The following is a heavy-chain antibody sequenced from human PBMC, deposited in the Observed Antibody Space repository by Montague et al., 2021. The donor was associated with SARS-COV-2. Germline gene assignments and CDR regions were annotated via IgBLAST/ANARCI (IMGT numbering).Heavy chain of an antibody. CDR2: IYYSGST. CDR3: ARHHSRDTIFGVAKMNWFDP. J-gene: IGHJ5*02. D-gene: IGHD3-3*01. Sequence: SETLSLTCAVYGGSFSGDYWSWIRQPPGKGLEWVGSIYYSGSTYYNPSLKSRVTISVDTSKNQFSLKLSSVTAADTAVYYCARHHSRDTIFGVAKMNWFDPWGQGTLVTVSS. CDR1: GGSFSGDY. V-gene: IGHV4-34*01.